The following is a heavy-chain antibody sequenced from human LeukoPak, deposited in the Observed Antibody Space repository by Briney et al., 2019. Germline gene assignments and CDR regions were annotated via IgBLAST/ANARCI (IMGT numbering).Heavy chain of an antibody. V-gene: IGHV4-39*07. CDR1: GGSISSSSYY. D-gene: IGHD3-22*01. J-gene: IGHJ4*02. CDR3: ARDPFYYDGTGYVFDS. CDR2: IYYSGDT. Sequence: SETVSLTCTVSGGSISSSSYYWGWIRQPPGKGLEWIGSIYYSGDTDYNPSLKSRVTISVDTSKNQFSLKLSSVTAADTAVYYCARDPFYYDGTGYVFDSWGQGTLVTVSS.